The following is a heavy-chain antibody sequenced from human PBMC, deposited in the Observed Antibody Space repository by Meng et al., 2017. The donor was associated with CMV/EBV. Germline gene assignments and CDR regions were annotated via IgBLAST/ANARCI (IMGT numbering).Heavy chain of an antibody. CDR3: ARVRSEGGALWGLWTSFDP. Sequence: SVKVSCKASGGTFSSYTISWVRQAPGQGLEWMGRIIPILGIANYAQKFQGRVTITADKSTSTAYMELSSLRSEDTAVYYCARVRSEGGALWGLWTSFDPWGQGTLVTVSS. J-gene: IGHJ5*02. V-gene: IGHV1-69*02. CDR2: IIPILGIA. CDR1: GGTFSSYT. D-gene: IGHD3/OR15-3a*01.